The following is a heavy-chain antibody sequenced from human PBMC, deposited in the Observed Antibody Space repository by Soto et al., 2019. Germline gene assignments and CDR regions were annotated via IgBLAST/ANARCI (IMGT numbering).Heavy chain of an antibody. CDR2: ISVDSGNT. Sequence: QVQLVQSGGELKKPGASAKVSCKASGYIFTSYGISWVRQAPGQGLEWMAWISVDSGNTNYAQNFQGRVTMTTDTSASTAHMELRSLRSDDTAVYYCARFNGSGTNYYMDVWGKGTTVIVSS. V-gene: IGHV1-18*01. D-gene: IGHD3-10*01. J-gene: IGHJ6*03. CDR3: ARFNGSGTNYYMDV. CDR1: GYIFTSYG.